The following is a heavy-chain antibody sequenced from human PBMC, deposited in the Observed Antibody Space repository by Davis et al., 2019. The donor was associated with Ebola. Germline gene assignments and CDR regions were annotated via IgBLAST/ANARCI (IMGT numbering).Heavy chain of an antibody. D-gene: IGHD2-2*01. CDR3: ARAGYCSSTSCYRSYYYYYMDV. Sequence: ASVKVSCKASGYTFTSYGISWVRQAPGQGLEWMGWISAYNGNTNYAQKFQGRVTMTRDTSTSTVYMELSSLRSEDTAVYYCARAGYCSSTSCYRSYYYYYMDVWGKGTTVTVSS. J-gene: IGHJ6*03. CDR2: ISAYNGNT. CDR1: GYTFTSYG. V-gene: IGHV1-18*01.